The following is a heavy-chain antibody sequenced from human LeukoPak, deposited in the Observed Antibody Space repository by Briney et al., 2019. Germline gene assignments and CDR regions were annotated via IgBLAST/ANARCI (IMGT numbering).Heavy chain of an antibody. CDR1: GGSISTYY. Sequence: SETLSLTCTVSGGSISTYYWSWIRQTPETGLEWIGDVYHSGSTNYNPSLRSRVTISVDTSKNQLSLKLTSMTAADTAVYHCARVTPSFAHNWFDPWGQGTLVIVSS. J-gene: IGHJ5*02. D-gene: IGHD3-10*01. CDR3: ARVTPSFAHNWFDP. CDR2: VYHSGST. V-gene: IGHV4-4*08.